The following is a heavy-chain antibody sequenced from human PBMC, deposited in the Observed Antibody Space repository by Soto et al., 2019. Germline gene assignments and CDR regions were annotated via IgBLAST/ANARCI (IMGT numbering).Heavy chain of an antibody. D-gene: IGHD3-3*01. J-gene: IGHJ4*02. V-gene: IGHV3-23*01. CDR3: AKLNYDFWSGYYPFDY. Sequence: PGGSLRLSCAASGFTFSSYAMSWVRQAPGKGLEWVSAISGSGGSTYYADSVKGRFTISRDNSKNTLYLQMNSLRAEDTAIYYCAKLNYDFWSGYYPFDYWGQGTLVTVSS. CDR1: GFTFSSYA. CDR2: ISGSGGST.